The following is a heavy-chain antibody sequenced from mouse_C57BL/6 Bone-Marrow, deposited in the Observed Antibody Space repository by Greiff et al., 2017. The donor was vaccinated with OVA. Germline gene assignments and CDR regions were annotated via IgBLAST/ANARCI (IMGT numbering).Heavy chain of an antibody. V-gene: IGHV1-50*01. CDR3: AREDDYDYAWLAY. D-gene: IGHD2-4*01. J-gene: IGHJ3*01. CDR1: GYTFTSYW. Sequence: QVQLQQPGAELVKPGASVKLSCKASGYTFTSYWMQWVKQRPGQGLEWIGEIDPSDSYTTYNQKFKGKATLTVDTSSSTAYMELSSLTSEDSAVYYGAREDDYDYAWLAYWGQGTLVTVSA. CDR2: IDPSDSYT.